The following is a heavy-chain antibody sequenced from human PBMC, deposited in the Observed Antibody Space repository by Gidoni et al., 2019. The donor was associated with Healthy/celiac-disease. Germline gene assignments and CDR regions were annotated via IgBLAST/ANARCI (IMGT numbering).Heavy chain of an antibody. D-gene: IGHD4-17*01. Sequence: QVQLQQSGPGLVKPSQTLSLTCAIPGDSVSSNSAAWNWIRQSPSRGLEWLGRTYYRSKWYNDYAVSVKSRITINPDTSKNQFSLQLNSVTPEDTAVYYCARETVTTTYYYYYGMDVWGQGTTVTVSS. CDR1: GDSVSSNSAA. CDR3: ARETVTTTYYYYYGMDV. J-gene: IGHJ6*02. V-gene: IGHV6-1*01. CDR2: TYYRSKWYN.